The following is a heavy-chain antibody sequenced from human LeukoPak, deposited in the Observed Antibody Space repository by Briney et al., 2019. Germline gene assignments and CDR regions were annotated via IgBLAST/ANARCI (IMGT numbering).Heavy chain of an antibody. CDR1: GYTFTGYY. D-gene: IGHD3-16*02. J-gene: IGHJ3*02. CDR3: ARDSSLYSSGTHDVFDI. Sequence: ASVKVSCKASGYTFTGYYMHWVRQAPGQGLEWMGWINPNSGGTNYAQKFQGWVTMTRDTSISTAYMELSRLRSDDTAVYYCARDSSLYSSGTHDVFDIWGQGTMVTVSS. V-gene: IGHV1-2*04. CDR2: INPNSGGT.